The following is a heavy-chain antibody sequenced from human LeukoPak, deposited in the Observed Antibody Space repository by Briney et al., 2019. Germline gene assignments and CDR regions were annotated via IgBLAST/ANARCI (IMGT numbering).Heavy chain of an antibody. V-gene: IGHV4-4*07. J-gene: IGHJ5*02. CDR1: GGSISSYY. CDR3: ARLSGSTYNWFDP. D-gene: IGHD1-26*01. Sequence: ETLSLTCTVSGGSISSYYWSWIRQPAGKGLDYIGRIYSSGSTNYNPSLKSRVTMSVDTSKNQFSLKMSSVTAADTAVYYCARLSGSTYNWFDPWGQGTLVTVSS. CDR2: IYSSGST.